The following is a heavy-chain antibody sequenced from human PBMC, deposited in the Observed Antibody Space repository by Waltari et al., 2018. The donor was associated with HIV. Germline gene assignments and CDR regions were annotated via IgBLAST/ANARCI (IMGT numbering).Heavy chain of an antibody. Sequence: QVQLVQSGTEVKKPGASVKVSCKASGYTFTGYYMHWVRPAPGQGLEWMGWINPNSGGTKYAQKFQGRVTVTRDTSISTAYMELSRLRSDDTAVYYCTRDAASSGYWYFDLWGRGTLVTVSS. CDR1: GYTFTGYY. D-gene: IGHD3-10*01. CDR3: TRDAASSGYWYFDL. CDR2: INPNSGGT. V-gene: IGHV1-2*02. J-gene: IGHJ2*01.